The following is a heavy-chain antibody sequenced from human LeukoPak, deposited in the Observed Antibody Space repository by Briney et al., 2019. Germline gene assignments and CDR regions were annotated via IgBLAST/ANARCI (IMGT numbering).Heavy chain of an antibody. V-gene: IGHV3-23*01. CDR2: ISGSGGST. CDR3: ARVGYCSSTSCPYGPFDY. CDR1: GFTFSSYA. Sequence: GGSLRLSCAASGFTFSSYAMTWVRQAPGKGLEWVSGISGSGGSTYYADSVKGRFTISRDNAKNSLYTQMNSLRAEDTDVYYCARVGYCSSTSCPYGPFDYWGLGTLVTVSS. D-gene: IGHD2-2*01. J-gene: IGHJ4*02.